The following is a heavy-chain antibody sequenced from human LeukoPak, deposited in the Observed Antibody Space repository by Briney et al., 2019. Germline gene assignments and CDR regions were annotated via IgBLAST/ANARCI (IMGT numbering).Heavy chain of an antibody. Sequence: PSETLSLTCTVSGGSISSSSDHWGWIRQPAVKGLEWIGSIYYSGSTHYNPSLKSRVTISVDTSKNQFSLKLSSVTAADTAVYYCGRHLWAINTFYFDYWGQGTLVTVSS. D-gene: IGHD2-21*01. J-gene: IGHJ4*02. CDR2: IYYSGST. CDR1: GGSISSSSDH. CDR3: GRHLWAINTFYFDY. V-gene: IGHV4-39*01.